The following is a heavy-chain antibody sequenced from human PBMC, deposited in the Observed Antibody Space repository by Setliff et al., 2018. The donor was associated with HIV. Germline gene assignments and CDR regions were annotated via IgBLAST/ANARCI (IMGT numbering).Heavy chain of an antibody. J-gene: IGHJ6*02. Sequence: PSETLSLTCTVSGGSISSHYWSWIRQPPGKGLEWIGYIYYSGSTNYNPSLKSRVTISVDTSKNQFSLKLSSVTAADTAVYYCARELNWGYYDTGMDVWGQGITVTVSS. CDR2: IYYSGST. CDR1: GGSISSHY. CDR3: ARELNWGYYDTGMDV. V-gene: IGHV4-59*11. D-gene: IGHD3-3*01.